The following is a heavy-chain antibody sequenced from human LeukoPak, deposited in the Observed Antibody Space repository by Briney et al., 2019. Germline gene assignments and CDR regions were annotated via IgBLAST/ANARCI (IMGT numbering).Heavy chain of an antibody. Sequence: SETLSLTCTVSGGSISSYYWSWIRQPPGKGLEWIGYIYYSGSTNYNPSLKSRVTISVDTSKNQFSLKLSSVTAADTAAYYCARAGMGDYVWGSYSNWDIVLYGMDVWGQGTTVTVSS. CDR1: GGSISSYY. CDR2: IYYSGST. CDR3: ARAGMGDYVWGSYSNWDIVLYGMDV. D-gene: IGHD3-16*01. V-gene: IGHV4-59*12. J-gene: IGHJ6*02.